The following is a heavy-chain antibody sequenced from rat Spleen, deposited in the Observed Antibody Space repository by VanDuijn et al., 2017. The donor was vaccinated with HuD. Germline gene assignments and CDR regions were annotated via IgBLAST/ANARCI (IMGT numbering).Heavy chain of an antibody. Sequence: EVQLVESGGGLVQPGRSLKLPCAASGFTFSNYGMACVRQTLTKGLEWVASISTGGGNTYYRDSVKGRFTISRDDAKNTQYLQMDSLRSEYTATYYCARHGGLRNWFAYWGQGTLVTVSS. CDR1: GFTFSNYG. D-gene: IGHD1-11*01. V-gene: IGHV5S13*01. J-gene: IGHJ3*01. CDR2: ISTGGGNT. CDR3: ARHGGLRNWFAY.